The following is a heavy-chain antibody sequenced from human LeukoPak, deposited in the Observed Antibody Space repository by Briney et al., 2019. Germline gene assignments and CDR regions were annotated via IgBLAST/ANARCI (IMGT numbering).Heavy chain of an antibody. V-gene: IGHV1-2*02. Sequence: ASVKVSCKASGYTFTGYYMHWVRQAPGQGLEWMGWINPNSGGTNYAQKFQGRVTMTRDTSISTAYMELSRLRSDDTAVYYCARASGYSSGWYSLLFQGYLDYWGQGTLVTVSS. J-gene: IGHJ4*02. CDR1: GYTFTGYY. CDR3: ARASGYSSGWYSLLFQGYLDY. CDR2: INPNSGGT. D-gene: IGHD6-19*01.